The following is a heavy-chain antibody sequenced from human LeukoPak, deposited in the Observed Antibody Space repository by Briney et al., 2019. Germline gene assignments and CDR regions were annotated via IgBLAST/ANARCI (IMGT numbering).Heavy chain of an antibody. CDR2: IYHSGST. J-gene: IGHJ4*02. Sequence: SETLSLTCTVSGGSISSYYWSWIRQPPGKGLEWIGSIYHSGSTYYNPSLKSRVTISVDTSKNQFSLKLSSVTAADTAVYYCARTSITMIVVDGAISGLFDYWGQGTLVTVSS. CDR3: ARTSITMIVVDGAISGLFDY. D-gene: IGHD3-22*01. V-gene: IGHV4-59*08. CDR1: GGSISSYY.